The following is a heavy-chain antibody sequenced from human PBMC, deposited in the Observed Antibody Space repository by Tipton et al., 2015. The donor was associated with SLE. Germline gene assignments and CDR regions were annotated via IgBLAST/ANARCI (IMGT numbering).Heavy chain of an antibody. CDR1: GYTFTSYE. CDR3: ARVLSVTTVWWFDP. V-gene: IGHV1-8*01. CDR2: MNPNSGNT. Sequence: QSGAEVKKPGASVKASCKASGYTFTSYEINWVRQATGQGLEWMGWMNPNSGNTGYAQKFQGRVSMTRNTAISTAYMELSSLRSEDTAVYYCARVLSVTTVWWFDPWGQGTLATVSS. D-gene: IGHD4-17*01. J-gene: IGHJ5*02.